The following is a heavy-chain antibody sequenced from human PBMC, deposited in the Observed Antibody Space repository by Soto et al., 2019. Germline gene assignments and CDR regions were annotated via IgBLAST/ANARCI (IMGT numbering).Heavy chain of an antibody. CDR2: ISPDGSDK. CDR1: GFSFSSYW. J-gene: IGHJ2*01. CDR3: ARARIDL. V-gene: IGHV3-7*01. Sequence: EVQLVESGGGLVQPGGSLRLSCAASGFSFSSYWMTWVRQAPGKGLEWVANISPDGSDKYYVDSVKGRFTISRDHVKNSLYLQVNSLRVDGTALYYCARARIDLWGRGTLVTVSS.